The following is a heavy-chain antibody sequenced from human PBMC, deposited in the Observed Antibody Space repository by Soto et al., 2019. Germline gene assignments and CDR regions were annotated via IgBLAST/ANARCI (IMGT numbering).Heavy chain of an antibody. CDR3: VRRGIGEAFDI. D-gene: IGHD3-10*01. CDR2: TYLRSNWYN. CDR1: GDSVSSNSAT. Sequence: PSQTLSLTCAISGDSVSSNSATWNWIRHSPSRGLEWLGRTYLRSNWYNEYAVSVKSRITITPDTSKNQFSLQLNSVTPEDTAVYYCVRRGIGEAFDIWGQGTKVTVSS. J-gene: IGHJ3*02. V-gene: IGHV6-1*01.